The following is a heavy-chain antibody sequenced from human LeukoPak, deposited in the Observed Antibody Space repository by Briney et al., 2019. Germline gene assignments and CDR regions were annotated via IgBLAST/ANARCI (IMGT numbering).Heavy chain of an antibody. J-gene: IGHJ4*02. CDR3: AKVKWGSRNFDY. CDR2: ISGSGGST. CDR1: GFTFSSYA. D-gene: IGHD2-2*01. V-gene: IGHV3-23*01. Sequence: PGGSLRLSCAASGFTFSSYAMSWVRQAPGKGLEWVSAISGSGGSTYYADSVKGRFTISRDNSKNTQYLQMNSLRAEDTAVYYCAKVKWGSRNFDYWGQGTLVTVSS.